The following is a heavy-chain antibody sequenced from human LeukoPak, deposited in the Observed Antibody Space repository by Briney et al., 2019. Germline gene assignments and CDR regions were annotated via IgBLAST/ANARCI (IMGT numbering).Heavy chain of an antibody. CDR2: ISYDGSNK. CDR3: ARVCGPLLSFDAFDI. V-gene: IGHV3-30*01. CDR1: GFTFSSYA. J-gene: IGHJ3*02. D-gene: IGHD1-26*01. Sequence: PGGCLRLSCAASGFTFSSYAMHWVRQAPGKGLEWVAVISYDGSNKYYADSVKGRFTISRDNSKNPLYLQMNSLRAEDTAVYYCARVCGPLLSFDAFDIWGQGTMVTVSS.